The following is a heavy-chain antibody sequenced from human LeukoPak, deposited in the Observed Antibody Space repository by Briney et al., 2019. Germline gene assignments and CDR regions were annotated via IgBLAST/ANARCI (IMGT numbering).Heavy chain of an antibody. D-gene: IGHD6-13*01. V-gene: IGHV4-38-2*02. CDR2: IHHSGST. J-gene: IGHJ1*01. CDR3: ARVAAGIGFFQH. CDR1: GYSISSGYY. Sequence: SETLSLTCTVSGYSISSGYYWGWIRQPPGKGLEWIGNIHHSGSTYYNPSLKSRVTISVDTSKNQLSLKLSSVTAADTAVYYCARVAAGIGFFQHWGQGTLVTVSS.